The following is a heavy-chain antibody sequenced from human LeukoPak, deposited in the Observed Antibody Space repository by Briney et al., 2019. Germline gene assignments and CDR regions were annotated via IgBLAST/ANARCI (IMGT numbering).Heavy chain of an antibody. D-gene: IGHD2-21*02. CDR3: ARGLVVTDAFDI. CDR1: GYTFTSYG. CDR2: MNPNRGNT. V-gene: IGHV1-8*03. Sequence: ASVKVSCKASGYTFTSYGISWVRQATGQGLEWMGWMNPNRGNTGYAQKFQGRVTITRNTSISTAYMELSSLRSEDTAVYYCARGLVVTDAFDIWGQGTMVTVSS. J-gene: IGHJ3*02.